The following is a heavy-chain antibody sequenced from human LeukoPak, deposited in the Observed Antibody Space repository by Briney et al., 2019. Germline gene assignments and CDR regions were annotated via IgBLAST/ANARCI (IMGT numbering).Heavy chain of an antibody. D-gene: IGHD5-18*01. CDR3: ARVYAIQLRRTDVGKFDY. CDR2: IKQDGSEK. CDR1: GFTFSSYW. V-gene: IGHV3-7*01. Sequence: GGSLRLSCAASGFTFSSYWMSWVRQAPGKGLEWVANIKQDGSEKYYVDSVKGRFTISRDNAKNSLYLQMNSLRAEDTAVYYCARVYAIQLRRTDVGKFDYWGQGTLVTVSS. J-gene: IGHJ4*02.